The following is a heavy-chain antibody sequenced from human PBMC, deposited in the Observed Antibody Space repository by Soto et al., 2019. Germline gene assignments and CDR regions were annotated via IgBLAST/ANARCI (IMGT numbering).Heavy chain of an antibody. Sequence: ASETLSLTCAVSGVSISSGNWWTWVRQTPQRGLEYIGEIFHDGTANYYPSFERRVAISVDTSKNQFSLKLTSVTAADTAVYYCAGPRYSSSSGYFQHWGQGTLVTVSS. J-gene: IGHJ1*01. D-gene: IGHD6-6*01. CDR1: GVSISSGNW. CDR3: AGPRYSSSSGYFQH. CDR2: IFHDGTA. V-gene: IGHV4-4*02.